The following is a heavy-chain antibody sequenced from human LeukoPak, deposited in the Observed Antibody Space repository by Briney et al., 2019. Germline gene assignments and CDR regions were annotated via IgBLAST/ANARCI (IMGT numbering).Heavy chain of an antibody. CDR1: GFTFSSYG. D-gene: IGHD3-10*01. V-gene: IGHV3-30*18. CDR2: ISYDGSNK. J-gene: IGHJ5*02. CDR3: AKAPYGSGSTVWFDP. Sequence: GGSLRPSCAASGFTFSSYGMHWVRQAPGKGLEWVAVISYDGSNKYYADSVKGRFTISRDNSKNTLYLQMNSLRAEDTAVYHCAKAPYGSGSTVWFDPWGQGTLVTVSS.